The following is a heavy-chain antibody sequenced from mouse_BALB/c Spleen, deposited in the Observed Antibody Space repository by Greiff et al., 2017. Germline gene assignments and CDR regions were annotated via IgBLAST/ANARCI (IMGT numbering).Heavy chain of an antibody. CDR3: ARDYGNYGWYFDV. Sequence: LQQPGSELVRPGASVKLSCKASGYTFTSYWMHWVKQRPGQGLEWIGNIYPGSGSTNYDEKFKSKATLTVDTSSSTAYMQLSSPTSEDSAVYYCARDYGNYGWYFDVWGAGTTVTVSS. V-gene: IGHV1S22*01. D-gene: IGHD2-1*01. CDR1: GYTFTSYW. CDR2: IYPGSGST. J-gene: IGHJ1*01.